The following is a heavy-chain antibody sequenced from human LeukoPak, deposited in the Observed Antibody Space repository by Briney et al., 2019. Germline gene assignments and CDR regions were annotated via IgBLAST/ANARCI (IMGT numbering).Heavy chain of an antibody. V-gene: IGHV4-34*01. CDR3: ARGYYYGMDV. J-gene: IGHJ6*02. CDR1: GGSFSGYY. Sequence: SETLSLTCAVYGGSFSGYYWSWIRQPPGRGLEWIGEINHSGSTNYNPSLKSRVTISVDTSKNQFSLKLSSVTAADTAVYYCARGYYYGMDVWGQGTTVTVSS. CDR2: INHSGST.